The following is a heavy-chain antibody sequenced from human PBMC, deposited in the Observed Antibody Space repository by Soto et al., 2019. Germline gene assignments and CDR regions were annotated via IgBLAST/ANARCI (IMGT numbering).Heavy chain of an antibody. D-gene: IGHD3-16*01. CDR2: IYYSGST. J-gene: IGHJ5*02. Sequence: QVQLQESGPGLVRPSETLSLTCTISGGSISTYYWSWIRQPPGKGLELIGYIYYSGSTNYNPSLKSRVTISVDTSKNQFSLTLSSVTAADTAVYYCARVEGENWFDPWGQGTLVTVSS. CDR3: ARVEGENWFDP. V-gene: IGHV4-59*01. CDR1: GGSISTYY.